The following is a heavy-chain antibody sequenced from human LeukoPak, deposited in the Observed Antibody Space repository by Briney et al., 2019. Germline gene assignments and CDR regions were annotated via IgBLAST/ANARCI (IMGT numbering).Heavy chain of an antibody. CDR3: ARVTGSYYGSGSYYDY. Sequence: GASVKVSCKASGGTFSSYAISWVRQAPGQGLEWMGGIIPIFGTANYAQKFQGRVTITTDESTSTAYMELSSLRSEDTAVYYCARVTGSYYGSGSYYDYWGQGTLVTVSS. J-gene: IGHJ4*02. D-gene: IGHD3-10*01. V-gene: IGHV1-69*05. CDR2: IIPIFGTA. CDR1: GGTFSSYA.